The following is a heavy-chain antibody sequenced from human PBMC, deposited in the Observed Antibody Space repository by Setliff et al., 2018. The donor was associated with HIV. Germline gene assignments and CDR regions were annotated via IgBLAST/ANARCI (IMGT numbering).Heavy chain of an antibody. CDR1: GFTFSSYG. V-gene: IGHV3-30*02. CDR3: ARDKFGSGSSPRVLQH. D-gene: IGHD3-10*01. J-gene: IGHJ1*01. CDR2: IRYDGSNT. Sequence: GESLKISCAASGFTFSSYGLHWVRQAPGKGLEWVAFIRYDGSNTDYVDSVKGRFTISRDNSKNTLYLQMNSLRTEDTAVYFCARDKFGSGSSPRVLQHWGQGTMVTVSS.